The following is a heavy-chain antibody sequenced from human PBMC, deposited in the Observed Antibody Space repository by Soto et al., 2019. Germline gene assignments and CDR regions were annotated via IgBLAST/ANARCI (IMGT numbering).Heavy chain of an antibody. CDR1: GFTFSSYA. Sequence: PGGSLRLSCEVSGFTFSSYAMSWVRQAPGKGLEWVSAIPGRGSNTYYADSVKGRFTISRDDSKNTTYLQISSLITEDTAVYFCARHRLIWAYHMTTVISHEGFDIWGQGSVVPVSS. V-gene: IGHV3-23*01. J-gene: IGHJ3*02. CDR3: ARHRLIWAYHMTTVISHEGFDI. D-gene: IGHD4-17*01. CDR2: IPGRGSNT.